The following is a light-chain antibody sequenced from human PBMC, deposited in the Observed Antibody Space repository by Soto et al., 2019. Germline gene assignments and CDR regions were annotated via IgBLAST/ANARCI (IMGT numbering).Light chain of an antibody. V-gene: IGLV1-40*01. CDR1: TSNIEAGYD. Sequence: QSVLTQPPSVSGAPGQRVNISCTGNTSNIEAGYDVHWYQQLLGTAPKLLIYGNTNRPSGVPDRFSGSRSATSASLAITGLQAEDEADYYCQSYDSSLVIFGGGTQLTVL. CDR2: GNT. CDR3: QSYDSSLVI. J-gene: IGLJ2*01.